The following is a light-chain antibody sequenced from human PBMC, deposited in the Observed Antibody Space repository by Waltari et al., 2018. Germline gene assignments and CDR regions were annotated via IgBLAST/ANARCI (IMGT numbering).Light chain of an antibody. V-gene: IGLV2-8*01. CDR2: EVT. CDR1: GSDVGADTY. Sequence: QSALTQPPSASGSPGQPVTLSCTGSGSDVGADTYVSWYQHHPGKAPKLMIYEVTKRPSGVPDRFSGAKSDNSASLTVSGLQPDDEAYYYCTSFAGGNTVIFGGGTKLTVL. CDR3: TSFAGGNTVI. J-gene: IGLJ2*01.